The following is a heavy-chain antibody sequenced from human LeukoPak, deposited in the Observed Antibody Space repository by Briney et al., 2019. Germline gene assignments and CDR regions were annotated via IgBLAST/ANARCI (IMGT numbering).Heavy chain of an antibody. Sequence: SETLSLTCTASGGSINSYSWNWIRQPPGKGLEWIGFIYYTGSTNYNPSLRSRVTISLDTSKNQFSLKLSSVTAADTAIYYCARDGGGGWFDPWGQGTLVTVSS. CDR1: GGSINSYS. D-gene: IGHD3-16*01. V-gene: IGHV4-59*01. J-gene: IGHJ5*02. CDR2: IYYTGST. CDR3: ARDGGGGWFDP.